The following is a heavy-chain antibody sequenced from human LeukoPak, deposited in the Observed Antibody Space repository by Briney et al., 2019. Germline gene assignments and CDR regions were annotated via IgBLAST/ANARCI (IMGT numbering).Heavy chain of an antibody. CDR1: GGTFSSYA. CDR2: IIPIFGTA. Sequence: SVKVYCKASGGTFSSYAISWVRQAPGQGLEWMGWIIPIFGTANYAQKFQGRVTITADKSTSTAYMELRSLRSEDTAVYYCARGLRQLAGYNWFDRWGQRTLVTVSS. J-gene: IGHJ5*02. D-gene: IGHD6-6*01. CDR3: ARGLRQLAGYNWFDR. V-gene: IGHV1-69*06.